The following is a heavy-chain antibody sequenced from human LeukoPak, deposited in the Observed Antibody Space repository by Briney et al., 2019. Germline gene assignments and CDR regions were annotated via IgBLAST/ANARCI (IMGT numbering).Heavy chain of an antibody. Sequence: SQTLSLTCTVSGGSISSGDYYWSWIRQPPGKGLEWIGYIYYSGSTYYNPSLKSRVTISVDTSKNQFSLKLSSVTAADTAVYYCATIQRDHAFDIWGQGTMVAVSS. D-gene: IGHD6-25*01. CDR2: IYYSGST. CDR3: ATIQRDHAFDI. CDR1: GGSISSGDYY. J-gene: IGHJ3*02. V-gene: IGHV4-30-4*01.